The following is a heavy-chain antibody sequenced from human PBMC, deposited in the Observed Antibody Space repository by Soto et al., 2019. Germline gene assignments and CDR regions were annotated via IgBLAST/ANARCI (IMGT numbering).Heavy chain of an antibody. CDR1: GFTFSSYA. CDR3: ARDPTNYDFWSGYRTPGYWYYYGMDV. J-gene: IGHJ6*02. D-gene: IGHD3-3*01. Sequence: SGGSLRLSCAASGFTFSSYAMHWVRQAPGRGLEWVAVISYDGSNKYYADSVKGRFTISRDNSKNTLYLQMNSLRAEDTAVYYCARDPTNYDFWSGYRTPGYWYYYGMDVWGQGTTVTVSS. CDR2: ISYDGSNK. V-gene: IGHV3-30-3*01.